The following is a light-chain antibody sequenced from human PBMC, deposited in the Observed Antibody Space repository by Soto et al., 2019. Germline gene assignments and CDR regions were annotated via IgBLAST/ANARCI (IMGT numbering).Light chain of an antibody. V-gene: IGKV4-1*01. CDR3: QRYYTTPS. CDR1: QSLLFRSNNKDH. CDR2: WAS. J-gene: IGKJ1*01. Sequence: DIMLTQSPASLSVSLGEEATINCESSQSLLFRSNNKDHLAWYQQKPGQPPKLLVYWASARESGVPERFSGGGSGTNFTLTIASLQAEDVAVYYCQRYYTTPSFGQGTKVDIK.